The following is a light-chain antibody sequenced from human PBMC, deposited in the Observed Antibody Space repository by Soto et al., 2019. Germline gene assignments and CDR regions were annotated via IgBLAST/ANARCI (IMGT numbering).Light chain of an antibody. CDR1: ESVSND. CDR2: DAS. J-gene: IGKJ4*01. V-gene: IGKV3-11*01. CDR3: QQRHNWPLT. Sequence: EIVLTQSPGTLYLSPGERTTLSCRASESVSNDLAWYQQKPGQSPRLLIYDASNRAAGIPARFSGSGSGTDFTLTISGLEPEDFAVYYCQQRHNWPLTFGGGTKVELK.